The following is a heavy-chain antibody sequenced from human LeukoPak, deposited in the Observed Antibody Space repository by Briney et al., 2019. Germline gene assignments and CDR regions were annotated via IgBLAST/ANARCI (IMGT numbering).Heavy chain of an antibody. CDR2: ISYDGSNQ. J-gene: IGHJ5*02. V-gene: IGHV3-30*04. Sequence: GGSLRLSCATSGFTFSYYTMHWVRQAPGKGLEWVAVISYDGSNQKYGESVKGRFTISRDNSKNMLFLQMNSLRAEDTALYYCAKDNKGAVAGTRGFDPWGQGTLVTVSS. CDR1: GFTFSYYT. D-gene: IGHD6-13*01. CDR3: AKDNKGAVAGTRGFDP.